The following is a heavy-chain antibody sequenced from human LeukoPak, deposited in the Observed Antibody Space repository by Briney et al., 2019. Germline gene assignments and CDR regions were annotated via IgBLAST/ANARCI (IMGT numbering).Heavy chain of an antibody. Sequence: SVKVSCKASGGTFSSYAISWVRQAPGQGLEWMGGIIPIFGTANYAQKFQGRVTITADESTSTAYMELSSLRSEDTAVYYCAISIAAADKDWYFDLWGRGTLVTVSS. CDR2: IIPIFGTA. CDR3: AISIAAADKDWYFDL. CDR1: GGTFSSYA. J-gene: IGHJ2*01. D-gene: IGHD6-13*01. V-gene: IGHV1-69*13.